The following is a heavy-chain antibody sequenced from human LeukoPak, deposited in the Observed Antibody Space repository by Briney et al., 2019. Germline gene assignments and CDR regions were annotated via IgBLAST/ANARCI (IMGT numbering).Heavy chain of an antibody. CDR3: AELIRYSGSYAGGY. Sequence: HGASVKVSCKVSGYTLTESSMHLVRQAPGKGLEWMGGFDPEDGETIYAQKFQGRVTMTEDTSTDTAYMELSSLRSEDTAVYYCAELIRYSGSYAGGYWGQGTLVTVSS. J-gene: IGHJ4*02. CDR2: FDPEDGET. D-gene: IGHD1-26*01. V-gene: IGHV1-24*01. CDR1: GYTLTESS.